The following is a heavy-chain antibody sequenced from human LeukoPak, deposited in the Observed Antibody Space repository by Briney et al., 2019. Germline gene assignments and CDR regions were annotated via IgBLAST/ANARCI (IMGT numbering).Heavy chain of an antibody. CDR1: GFTFSDYW. J-gene: IGHJ4*02. CDR3: ARSLWPADY. D-gene: IGHD3-10*01. V-gene: IGHV3-7*01. CDR2: IKQDGSDK. Sequence: GGSLRLACAASGFTFSDYWMSWVRQAPGKGLEWVADIKQDGSDKKYVDSVRGRFTISRDNAKKSLYLQMDSLRAEDTAVYYCARSLWPADYWGQGTLVTVSS.